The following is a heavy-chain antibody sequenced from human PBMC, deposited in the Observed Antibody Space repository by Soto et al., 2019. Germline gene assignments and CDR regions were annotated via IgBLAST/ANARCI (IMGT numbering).Heavy chain of an antibody. CDR3: AKDWNGIQLWLPLDY. Sequence: QVQLVESGGGVVQPGRSLRLSCAASGFTFSSYGMHWVRQAPGKGLEWVAVISYDGSNKYYADSVKGRFTISRDNSKNTLYLQMNSLRAEDTAVYYSAKDWNGIQLWLPLDYWGQGTLVTVSS. D-gene: IGHD5-18*01. CDR1: GFTFSSYG. V-gene: IGHV3-30*18. J-gene: IGHJ4*02. CDR2: ISYDGSNK.